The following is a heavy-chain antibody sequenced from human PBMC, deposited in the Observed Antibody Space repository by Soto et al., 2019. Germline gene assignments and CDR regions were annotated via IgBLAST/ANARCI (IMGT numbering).Heavy chain of an antibody. V-gene: IGHV3-48*02. D-gene: IGHD2-2*01. J-gene: IGHJ6*02. CDR1: GFTFSSYS. CDR2: ISSSSSTI. Sequence: EVQLVESGGGLVQPGGSPRLSCAASGFTFSSYSMNWVRQAPGKGLEWVSYISSSSSTIYYADSVKGRFTISRDNAKNSLYLQMNSLRDEDTAVYYCARTDCSSTSCYEDYYYGMDVWGQGTTVTVSS. CDR3: ARTDCSSTSCYEDYYYGMDV.